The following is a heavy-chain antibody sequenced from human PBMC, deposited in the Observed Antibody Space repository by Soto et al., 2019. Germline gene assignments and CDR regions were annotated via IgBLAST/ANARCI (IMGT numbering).Heavy chain of an antibody. V-gene: IGHV3-30*01. D-gene: IGHD3-16*02. CDR3: ARSRGSFFYHFDL. J-gene: IGHJ2*01. CDR2: TSYDGGNT. CDR1: GFTFSNYA. Sequence: QVQLVESGGGVAQPGRSLILSCAASGFTFSNYAMHWVRQAPGQGLEWVTFTSYDGGNTFYADSVRGRFTISRDNSKNTLYLQMDSLRAEDTAMYYCARSRGSFFYHFDLWGRGSLVTVSS.